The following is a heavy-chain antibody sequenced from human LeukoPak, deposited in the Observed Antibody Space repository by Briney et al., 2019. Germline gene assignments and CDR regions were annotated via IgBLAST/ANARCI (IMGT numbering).Heavy chain of an antibody. D-gene: IGHD1-20*01. Sequence: SETLSLTCTVSGDSMSDSSWTWIRQPAGKGLEWIGLMFSSGSTNYNPSLKSRVTMSVDTSKNQFSLNLSSATAADTAVYYCARKNSNNWFFDYWGQGTLVTVSS. CDR2: MFSSGST. J-gene: IGHJ4*02. CDR1: GDSMSDSS. V-gene: IGHV4-4*07. CDR3: ARKNSNNWFFDY.